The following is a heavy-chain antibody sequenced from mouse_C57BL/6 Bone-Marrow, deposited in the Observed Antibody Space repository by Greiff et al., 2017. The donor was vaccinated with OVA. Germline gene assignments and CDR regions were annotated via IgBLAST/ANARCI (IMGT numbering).Heavy chain of an antibody. V-gene: IGHV14-1*01. J-gene: IGHJ2*01. CDR2: IDPEDGDT. CDR1: GFNIKDYY. Sequence: VQLQQSGAELVRPGASVKLSCTASGFNIKDYYMHWVKQRPDQGLEWIGRIDPEDGDTEYAPKFQGKATMTADTSSNTAYLQLSSLTSEDTAVYYCTRGGNCTFFDYWGQGTTLTVSS. CDR3: TRGGNCTFFDY. D-gene: IGHD2-1*01.